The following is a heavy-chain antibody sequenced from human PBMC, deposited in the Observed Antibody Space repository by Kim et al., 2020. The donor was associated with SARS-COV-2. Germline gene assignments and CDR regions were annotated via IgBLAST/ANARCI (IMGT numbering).Heavy chain of an antibody. J-gene: IGHJ4*02. V-gene: IGHV3-11*06. CDR3: ARRGRGQTTPDY. D-gene: IGHD4-4*01. Sequence: GGSLRLSCAASGFTFSEYYMNWVRQAPGKGLEWLSYISGSSTYTKYADSVEGRFTISRDNAKNSLYLQMNSLREEDTAVYFCARRGRGQTTPDYWGQGTLVTVSS. CDR1: GFTFSEYY. CDR2: ISGSSTYT.